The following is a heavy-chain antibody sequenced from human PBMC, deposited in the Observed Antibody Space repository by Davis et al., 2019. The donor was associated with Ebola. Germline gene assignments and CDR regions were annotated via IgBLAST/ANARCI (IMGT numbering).Heavy chain of an antibody. J-gene: IGHJ6*02. CDR2: INHSGST. D-gene: IGHD4-17*01. CDR3: ARGTTVIYYYYYGMDV. CDR1: GGSFSGYY. V-gene: IGHV4-34*01. Sequence: MPSETLSLTCAVYGGSFSGYYWSWIRQPPGKGLEWIGEINHSGSTNYHPSLKSRVTISVDTSKNQFSLKLSSVTAADTAVYYCARGTTVIYYYYYGMDVWGQGTTVTVSS.